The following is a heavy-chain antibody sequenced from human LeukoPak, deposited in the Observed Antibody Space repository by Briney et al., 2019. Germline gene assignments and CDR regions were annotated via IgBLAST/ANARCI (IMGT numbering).Heavy chain of an antibody. J-gene: IGHJ6*03. D-gene: IGHD3-3*01. Sequence: SVKVSCKASGGTFSSYAISWVRQAPGQGLEWMGGIIPIFGTANYAQKFQGRVTITTDESTSTAYMELSSLRSEDTAVYYCARDLQGVTIFGVAQYYYYYYMDVWGKGTTVTVSS. CDR2: IIPIFGTA. V-gene: IGHV1-69*05. CDR1: GGTFSSYA. CDR3: ARDLQGVTIFGVAQYYYYYYMDV.